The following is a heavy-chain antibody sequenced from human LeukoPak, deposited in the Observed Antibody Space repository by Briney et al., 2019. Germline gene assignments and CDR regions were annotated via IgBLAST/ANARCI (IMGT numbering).Heavy chain of an antibody. V-gene: IGHV3-53*01. D-gene: IGHD3-10*02. CDR2: IYSGGSR. Sequence: GGSLRLSCAASGFTVSSNYMSWVRQAPGKGLEWVSVIYSGGSRYYADSVKGRFTISRDNAKNSLYLQMNSLRAEDTAVYYCAELGITMIGGVWGKGTTVTISS. J-gene: IGHJ6*04. CDR1: GFTVSSNY. CDR3: AELGITMIGGV.